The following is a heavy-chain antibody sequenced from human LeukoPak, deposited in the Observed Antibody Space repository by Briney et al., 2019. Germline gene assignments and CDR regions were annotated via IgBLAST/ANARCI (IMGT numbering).Heavy chain of an antibody. CDR2: IYYSGST. D-gene: IGHD5-18*01. CDR3: ARVRDGYSYGYVYY. J-gene: IGHJ4*02. CDR1: GGSISSYY. Sequence: SETLSLTCTVSGGSISSYYWSWIRQPPGKGLEWIGSIYYSGSTYYNPSLKSRVTISVDTSKNQFSLKLSSVTAADTAVYYCARVRDGYSYGYVYYWGQGTPVTVSS. V-gene: IGHV4-39*01.